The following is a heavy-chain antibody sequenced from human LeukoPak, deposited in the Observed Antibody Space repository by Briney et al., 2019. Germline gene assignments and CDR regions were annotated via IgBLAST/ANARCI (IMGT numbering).Heavy chain of an antibody. J-gene: IGHJ6*03. CDR2: ISWNSGSI. V-gene: IGHV3-9*01. CDR3: ARDLWYYDFWKYSYYYMDV. D-gene: IGHD3-3*01. Sequence: GGSLRLSCAASGFTFDDYAMHWVRQAPGKGLEWVSGISWNSGSIGYADSVKGRFTISRDNAKNSLYLQMNSLRAEDTAVYYCARDLWYYDFWKYSYYYMDVWGKGTTVTVSS. CDR1: GFTFDDYA.